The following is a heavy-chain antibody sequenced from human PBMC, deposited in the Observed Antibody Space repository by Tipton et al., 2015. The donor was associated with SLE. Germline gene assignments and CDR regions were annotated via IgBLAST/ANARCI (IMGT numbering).Heavy chain of an antibody. Sequence: SLRLSCAASGFTFSNYAIHWVRQAPGKGLEWVAFISYDGSNKYYADSVKGRFTISRDNSKNTLYLQMNSLRAEDTAVYSCASRLDGAWYFDYWGQGTLVTASS. J-gene: IGHJ4*02. CDR1: GFTFSNYA. V-gene: IGHV3-30*04. D-gene: IGHD3-16*01. CDR2: ISYDGSNK. CDR3: ASRLDGAWYFDY.